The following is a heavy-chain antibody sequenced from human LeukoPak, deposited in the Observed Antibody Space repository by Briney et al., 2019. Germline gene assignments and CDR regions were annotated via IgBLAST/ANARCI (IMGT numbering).Heavy chain of an antibody. Sequence: GASVKVSCKASGYTFTGYYMHGVRQAPGQGLEWMGWINPNRGGTNYAQKFQGRVTMTRDTSISTAYMELSRLSSDASAVYSCASANYAILTGYFYYYGMDVWGQGTTVTVSS. CDR3: ASANYAILTGYFYYYGMDV. J-gene: IGHJ6*02. D-gene: IGHD3-9*01. V-gene: IGHV1-2*02. CDR2: INPNRGGT. CDR1: GYTFTGYY.